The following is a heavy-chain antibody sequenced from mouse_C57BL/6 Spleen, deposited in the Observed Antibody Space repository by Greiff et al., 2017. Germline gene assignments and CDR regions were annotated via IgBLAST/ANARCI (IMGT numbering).Heavy chain of an antibody. CDR1: GYTFTGYW. V-gene: IGHV1-9*01. Sequence: VQLQQSGAELMKPGASVKLSCKATGYTFTGYWIEWVKQRPGHGLEWIGEILPGSGSTNYNEKFKGKATFTADTSSTTAYMQLSSLPTDDSAIYYCARSGGRDYWYFDVWGTGATVTVSS. D-gene: IGHD1-1*02. CDR3: ARSGGRDYWYFDV. J-gene: IGHJ1*03. CDR2: ILPGSGST.